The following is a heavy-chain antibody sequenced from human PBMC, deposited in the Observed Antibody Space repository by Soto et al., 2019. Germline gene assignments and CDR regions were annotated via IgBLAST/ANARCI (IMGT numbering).Heavy chain of an antibody. V-gene: IGHV3-74*01. Sequence: GGSLRLSCEASGFTLSSYWMQWVRQAPGKGLVWVSFISSDGTTTYYADSVKGRFTVSRDNAKNTLSLQMNSLRAEDTAVYYCVRDGRNYYGMDVWGQGTPVTVSS. CDR1: GFTLSSYW. CDR2: ISSDGTTT. J-gene: IGHJ6*02. CDR3: VRDGRNYYGMDV.